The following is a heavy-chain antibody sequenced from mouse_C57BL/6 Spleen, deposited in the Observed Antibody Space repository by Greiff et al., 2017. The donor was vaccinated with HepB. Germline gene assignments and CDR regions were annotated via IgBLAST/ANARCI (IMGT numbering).Heavy chain of an antibody. Sequence: VQLQQSGAELAKPGASVKLSCKASGYTFTSYWMHWVKQRPGQGLEWIGYINPSSGYTKYNQKFKDKATLTADKSYSTAYMQLSSLTYEDSAVYYCARWAGFDYWGQGTTLTVAS. CDR3: ARWAGFDY. J-gene: IGHJ2*01. CDR1: GYTFTSYW. V-gene: IGHV1-7*01. CDR2: INPSSGYT. D-gene: IGHD3-3*01.